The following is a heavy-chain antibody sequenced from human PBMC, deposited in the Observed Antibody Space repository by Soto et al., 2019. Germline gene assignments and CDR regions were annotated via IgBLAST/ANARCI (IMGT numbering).Heavy chain of an antibody. CDR1: GFTFSSYW. J-gene: IGHJ1*01. V-gene: IGHV3-7*03. CDR3: AKSGSYRHAEYSQH. CDR2: IKQDGSEK. Sequence: PGGSLRLSCAASGFTFSSYWMSWVRQAPGKGLEWVANIKQDGSEKYYVDSVKGRFTISRDNAKNSLYLQMNSLRAEDTAVYYCAKSGSYRHAEYSQHWGQGTLVTVSS. D-gene: IGHD1-26*01.